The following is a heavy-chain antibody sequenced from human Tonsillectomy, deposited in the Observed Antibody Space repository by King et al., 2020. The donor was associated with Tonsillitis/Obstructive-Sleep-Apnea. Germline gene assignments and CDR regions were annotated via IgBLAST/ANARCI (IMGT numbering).Heavy chain of an antibody. CDR3: ARSDRDAYDI. Sequence: VQLVESGGGLVKPGGSLRLSCAASGFTFSSYRMNWVRQAPGKGLEWVSSIRSSSSYIYYADSVKGRFTISRDNAMNSLYLQMNSLRVEDTAVYYCARSDRDAYDIWGQGTMVTVSS. J-gene: IGHJ3*02. V-gene: IGHV3-21*01. D-gene: IGHD1-14*01. CDR2: IRSSSSYI. CDR1: GFTFSSYR.